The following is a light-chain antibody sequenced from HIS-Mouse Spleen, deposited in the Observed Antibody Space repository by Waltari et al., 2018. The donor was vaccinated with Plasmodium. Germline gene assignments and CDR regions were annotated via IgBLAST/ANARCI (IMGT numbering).Light chain of an antibody. CDR2: GAS. V-gene: IGKV3-15*01. Sequence: EIVLTPSPATLSVSPGVRATLSCRARQSVSSNLAWYQQQPAPAPRLLIYGASTRATGTPARFSGSGSGTEFTLTFSSLQSEDFAVYYCQQYNNWSFTFGPGTKVDIK. CDR1: QSVSSN. J-gene: IGKJ3*01. CDR3: QQYNNWSFT.